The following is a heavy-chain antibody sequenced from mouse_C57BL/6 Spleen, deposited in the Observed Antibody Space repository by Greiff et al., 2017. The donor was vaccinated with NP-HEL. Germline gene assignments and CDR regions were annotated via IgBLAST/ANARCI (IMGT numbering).Heavy chain of an antibody. CDR3: TTGYEPRAY. Sequence: EVQLQQSGAELVRPGASVKLSCTASGFNIKDDYMHWVKQRPEQGLEWIGWIDPENGDTEYASKFQGKATITADTSSNTAYLQLSSLTSEDTAVYYITTGYEPRAYWGQGTLVTVSA. D-gene: IGHD2-2*01. V-gene: IGHV14-4*01. CDR2: IDPENGDT. J-gene: IGHJ3*01. CDR1: GFNIKDDY.